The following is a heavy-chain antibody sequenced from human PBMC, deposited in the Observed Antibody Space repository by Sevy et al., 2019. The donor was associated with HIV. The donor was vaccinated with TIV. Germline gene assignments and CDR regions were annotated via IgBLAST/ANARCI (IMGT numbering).Heavy chain of an antibody. J-gene: IGHJ3*02. D-gene: IGHD2-2*01. CDR3: ARLCSGTSCSHAFDI. CDR2: INHSGST. Sequence: SETLSLTCAVYGGSFSGYYWSWIRQPPGKGLEWIGEINHSGSTNYNPSLKSRVTISVDTSKNQFSLKLSSVTAADTAVYYCARLCSGTSCSHAFDIWGQRTMVTVSS. V-gene: IGHV4-34*01. CDR1: GGSFSGYY.